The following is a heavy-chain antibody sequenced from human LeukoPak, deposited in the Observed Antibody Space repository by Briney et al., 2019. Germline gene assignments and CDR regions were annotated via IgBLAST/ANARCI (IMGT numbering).Heavy chain of an antibody. CDR3: ARRLKLSLDV. V-gene: IGHV3-7*01. D-gene: IGHD1-1*01. CDR2: IKEDGSVK. J-gene: IGHJ6*02. Sequence: PGGSLRLSCAASGFTFSIYWMTWVRQAPGKGLEWVANIKEDGSVKYYVDSVKGRFTISRDNAKKSLYLQMNNLRGEDTAVYFCARRLKLSLDVWGQGTTVTVSS. CDR1: GFTFSIYW.